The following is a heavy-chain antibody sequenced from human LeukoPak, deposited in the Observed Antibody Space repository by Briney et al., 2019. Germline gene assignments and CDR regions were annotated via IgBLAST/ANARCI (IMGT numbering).Heavy chain of an antibody. J-gene: IGHJ4*02. D-gene: IGHD5-18*01. CDR3: ARRRIQLWPIGPNYFDY. CDR2: IYHSGST. Sequence: SETLSLTCAVSGHSISSGYYWGWVRQPPGKGLEWIGSIYHSGSTFYNPSLKSRATISVETSKDQFSLKLSSVTAADTAVYYCARRRIQLWPIGPNYFDYWGQGTLVTVSS. V-gene: IGHV4-38-2*01. CDR1: GHSISSGYY.